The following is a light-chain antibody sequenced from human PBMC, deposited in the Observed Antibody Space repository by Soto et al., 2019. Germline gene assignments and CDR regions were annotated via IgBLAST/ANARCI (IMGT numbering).Light chain of an antibody. Sequence: EIVMTQSPATLSVSPGERATLSFGASQSVSSNLAWYQQKPGQAPRLLIYGASTRATGIPARFSGSGSGTEFTLTISSLHSEDFAVYYCQQYNNWPQTFGQGTKVDIK. CDR1: QSVSSN. V-gene: IGKV3-15*01. J-gene: IGKJ2*01. CDR3: QQYNNWPQT. CDR2: GAS.